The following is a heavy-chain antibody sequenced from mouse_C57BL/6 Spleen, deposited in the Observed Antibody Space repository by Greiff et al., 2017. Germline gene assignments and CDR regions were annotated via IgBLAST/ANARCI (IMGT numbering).Heavy chain of an antibody. CDR1: GFNIKDYY. Sequence: EVKVVESGAELVKPGASVKLSCTASGFNIKDYYMHWVKQRTEQGLEWIGRIDPEDGETKYAPKFQGKATITADTSSNTAYLQLSSLTSEDTAVYYCARCSDMGAWFAYWGQGTLVTVSA. J-gene: IGHJ3*01. V-gene: IGHV14-2*01. CDR3: ARCSDMGAWFAY. CDR2: IDPEDGET.